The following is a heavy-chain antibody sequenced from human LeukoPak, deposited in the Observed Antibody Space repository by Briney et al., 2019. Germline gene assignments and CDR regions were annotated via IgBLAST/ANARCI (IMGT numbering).Heavy chain of an antibody. J-gene: IGHJ3*02. Sequence: SETLSLTCAVYGGSFSGYYWSWIRQPPGKGLEWIGEINHSGSTNYNPSLKSRVTISVGTSKNQFSLKLSSVTAADTAVYYCARVTYYDILTGHLKAFDIWGQGTMVTVSS. V-gene: IGHV4-34*01. CDR2: INHSGST. D-gene: IGHD3-9*01. CDR1: GGSFSGYY. CDR3: ARVTYYDILTGHLKAFDI.